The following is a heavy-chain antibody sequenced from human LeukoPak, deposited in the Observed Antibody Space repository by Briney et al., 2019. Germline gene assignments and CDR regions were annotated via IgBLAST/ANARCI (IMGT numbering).Heavy chain of an antibody. CDR2: VSYSGST. J-gene: IGHJ4*02. V-gene: IGHV4-59*05. Sequence: PGGSLRLSCAASGFTFSRYSMNWVRQAPGKGLEWIGSVSYSGSTYYNPSLKSRVTISVDTSKNQFSLKLSSVTAADTSMYYCARGIYDLLTGPPDAIGSFDYWGQGTLVTVSS. CDR3: ARGIYDLLTGPPDAIGSFDY. CDR1: GFTFSRYSMN. D-gene: IGHD3-9*01.